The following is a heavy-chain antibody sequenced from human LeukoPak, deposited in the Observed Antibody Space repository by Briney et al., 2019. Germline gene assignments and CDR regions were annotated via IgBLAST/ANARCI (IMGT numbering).Heavy chain of an antibody. CDR2: INLDGTER. J-gene: IGHJ4*02. V-gene: IGHV3-7*05. Sequence: GGSLRLSCAAPGFTFSYFWMSWVRQAPGKGLEWVANINLDGTERHYVDSVKGRFTISRDNARKSLYLQMNSLRDEDTAVYYCARDNVGATPFDYWGQGTLVTVSS. CDR1: GFTFSYFW. D-gene: IGHD1-26*01. CDR3: ARDNVGATPFDY.